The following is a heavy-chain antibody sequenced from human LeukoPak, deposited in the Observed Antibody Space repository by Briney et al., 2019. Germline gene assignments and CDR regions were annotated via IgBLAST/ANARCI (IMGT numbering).Heavy chain of an antibody. V-gene: IGHV4-39*01. CDR1: GGSISSSSYY. CDR3: ASYYGSGSYHYFAY. Sequence: SETLSLTCTVSGGSISSSSYYWGWIRQPPGKGLEWIGNIYYSGSTYYNPSLKSRVTISVDTSKNQFSLKLSSVTAADTAVYYCASYYGSGSYHYFAYWGQGTLVTVSS. CDR2: IYYSGST. D-gene: IGHD3-10*01. J-gene: IGHJ4*02.